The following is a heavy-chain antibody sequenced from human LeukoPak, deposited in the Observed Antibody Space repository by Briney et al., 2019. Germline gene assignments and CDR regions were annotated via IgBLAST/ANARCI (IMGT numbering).Heavy chain of an antibody. CDR2: IYYSGST. Sequence: SETLSLTCTVSGGSISSSSYYWGWIRQPPGKGLEWIGSIYYSGSTYYNPSLKGRVTISVDTSKNQFSLKLSSVTAADTAVYYCARHTAGPEYFQHWGQGTLVTVSS. CDR1: GGSISSSSYY. J-gene: IGHJ1*01. CDR3: ARHTAGPEYFQH. V-gene: IGHV4-39*01. D-gene: IGHD2-21*02.